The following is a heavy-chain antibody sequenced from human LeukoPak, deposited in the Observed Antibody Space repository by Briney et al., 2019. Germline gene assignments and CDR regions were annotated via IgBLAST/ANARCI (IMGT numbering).Heavy chain of an antibody. V-gene: IGHV4-4*07. CDR2: IYTSGST. Sequence: SEALSLTCTVSGGSISSYYWSWIRQPAGKGLEWIGRIYTSGSTNYNPSLKSRVTMSVDTSKNQFSLKLSSVTAADTAVYYCARDRWNWNYASYFDYWGQGTLVTVSS. CDR1: GGSISSYY. CDR3: ARDRWNWNYASYFDY. J-gene: IGHJ4*02. D-gene: IGHD1-7*01.